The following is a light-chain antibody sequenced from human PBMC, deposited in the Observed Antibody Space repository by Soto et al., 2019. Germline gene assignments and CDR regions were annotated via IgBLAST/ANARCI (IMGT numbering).Light chain of an antibody. J-gene: IGKJ4*01. Sequence: DIQMTQSPSSLSASVGDRVTITCQASQDINNYLNWYQQKPGYAPKLLIYDASNLETGVPSRFSGSGSGTDFTFTISSLQPEDIATYYCQQFDNLPLTFGGGTKVDIK. V-gene: IGKV1-33*01. CDR1: QDINNY. CDR3: QQFDNLPLT. CDR2: DAS.